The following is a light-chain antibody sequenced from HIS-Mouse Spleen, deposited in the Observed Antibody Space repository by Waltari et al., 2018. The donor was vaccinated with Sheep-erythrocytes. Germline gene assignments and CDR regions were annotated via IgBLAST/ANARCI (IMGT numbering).Light chain of an antibody. CDR1: KLGDKY. CDR3: QAWDSSTVV. V-gene: IGLV3-1*01. CDR2: QDS. J-gene: IGLJ2*01. Sequence: SYELTQPPSVSVSPGQTASITCPEVKLGDKYACWYQQKPGQSPVLVIYQDSKRPSGIPERFSGSNSGNTATLTISGTQAMDEADYYCQAWDSSTVVFGGGTKLTVL.